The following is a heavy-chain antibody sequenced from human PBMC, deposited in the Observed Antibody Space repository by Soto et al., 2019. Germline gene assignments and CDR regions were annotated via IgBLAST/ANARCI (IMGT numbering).Heavy chain of an antibody. CDR3: TRSGVRGETPGD. J-gene: IGHJ4*02. V-gene: IGHV1-69*02. Sequence: QVQLVQSGAEVKKPGSSVKVSCKASGGTFSSYTISWVRQAPGQGLEWMGRIIPILGIANYEQKFQGRVTITADKDTSTAYMELSGMRCEDTAVYYGTRSGVRGETPGDWGQGALVTVFS. D-gene: IGHD3-10*01. CDR2: IIPILGIA. CDR1: GGTFSSYT.